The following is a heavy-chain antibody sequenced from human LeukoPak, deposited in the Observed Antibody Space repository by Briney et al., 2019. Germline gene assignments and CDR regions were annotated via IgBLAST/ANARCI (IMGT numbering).Heavy chain of an antibody. D-gene: IGHD2-2*01. V-gene: IGHV5-51*01. Sequence: GESLKISCKDSGYSFTIYWIGWVRQMPGKGLEWMGVIYPGDSDTRYSPSFQGQVTISADKSISTAYLQWSSLKASDTATYYCARPALYCSSTVCPPYMDVWGKGTTVTVSS. CDR2: IYPGDSDT. J-gene: IGHJ6*03. CDR3: ARPALYCSSTVCPPYMDV. CDR1: GYSFTIYW.